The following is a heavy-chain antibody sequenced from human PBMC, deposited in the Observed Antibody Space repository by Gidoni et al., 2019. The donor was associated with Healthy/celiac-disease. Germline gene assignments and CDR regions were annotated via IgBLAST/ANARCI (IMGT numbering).Heavy chain of an antibody. CDR3: AKGGYSGYEEGWYFDL. CDR1: GFTLRTPA. D-gene: IGHD5-12*01. J-gene: IGHJ2*01. Sequence: EDQLSASGAGLVPPGGSLRPSCAASGFTLRTPAMSWVRQAPGEGLEGVSASSSSGSSTYYADSVKGRFTISRDNSKITLYLQMNSRRAEDTAVYYCAKGGYSGYEEGWYFDLWGRGTLVTVSS. CDR2: SSSSGSST. V-gene: IGHV3-23*01.